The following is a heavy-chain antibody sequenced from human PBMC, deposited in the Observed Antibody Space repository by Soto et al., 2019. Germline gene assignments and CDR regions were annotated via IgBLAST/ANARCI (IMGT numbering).Heavy chain of an antibody. V-gene: IGHV4-34*01. CDR1: GGSFSGYY. CDR2: INHSGST. CDR3: ARAVDSSGYFAY. D-gene: IGHD3-22*01. Sequence: SETLSLTYAVYGGSFSGYYWSWIRQPPGKGLEWIGEINHSGSTNYNPSLKSRVTISVDTSKNQFSLKLSSVTAADTAVYYCARAVDSSGYFAYWGQGTLVTVSS. J-gene: IGHJ4*02.